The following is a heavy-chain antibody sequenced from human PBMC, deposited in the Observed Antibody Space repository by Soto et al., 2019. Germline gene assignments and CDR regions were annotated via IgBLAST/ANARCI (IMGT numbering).Heavy chain of an antibody. CDR1: GYTFTNFG. CDR3: ASGGTPIDY. J-gene: IGHJ4*02. Sequence: QVQLVQSGAEVKKPGASVKVSCKASGYTFTNFGISWVRQAPGQGLEWRGWISAYNGNTNYAQNFQGRVTMTTDTSTSTAYLELMSLRSDDTAVYYRASGGTPIDYWGQGTLVTVSS. V-gene: IGHV1-18*01. CDR2: ISAYNGNT. D-gene: IGHD3-16*01.